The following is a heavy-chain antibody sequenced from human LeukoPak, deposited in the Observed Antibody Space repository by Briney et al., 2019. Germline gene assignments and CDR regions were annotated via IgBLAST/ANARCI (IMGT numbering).Heavy chain of an antibody. CDR2: ISAYNGNT. CDR3: ARGSQLGKYYYYYMDV. J-gene: IGHJ6*03. CDR1: GYTFTSHG. D-gene: IGHD7-27*01. V-gene: IGHV1-18*01. Sequence: ASVKVSCKASGYTFTSHGISWVRQAPGQGLEWMGWISAYNGNTNYAQKLQGRVTMTTDTSTSTAYMELRSLRSDDTAVYYCARGSQLGKYYYYYMDVWGKGTTVTVSS.